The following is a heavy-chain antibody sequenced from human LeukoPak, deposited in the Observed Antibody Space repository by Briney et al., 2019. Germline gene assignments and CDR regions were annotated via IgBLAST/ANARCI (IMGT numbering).Heavy chain of an antibody. CDR2: IYYSGST. V-gene: IGHV4-59*08. CDR1: GGSISSYC. D-gene: IGHD5-24*01. J-gene: IGHJ6*02. Sequence: SETLSLTCTVSGGSISSYCWSWIRQPPGKGLEWIGYIYYSGSTNYNPSLKSRVTISVDTSKNQFSLKLSSVTAADTAVYYCARSGYNVFPYHYGMDVWGQGTTVTVSS. CDR3: ARSGYNVFPYHYGMDV.